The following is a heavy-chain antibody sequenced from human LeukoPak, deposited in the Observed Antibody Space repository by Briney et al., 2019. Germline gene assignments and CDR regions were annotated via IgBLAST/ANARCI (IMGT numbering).Heavy chain of an antibody. CDR1: GFTFSSYE. Sequence: GGSLRLSCAASGFTFSSYEMNWVRQAPGKGLEWVSYISSSGSTIYYAGSVKGRFTISRDNAKNSLYLQMNSLRAEDTAVYYCARDRLDGCSSTSCYSDWGQGTLVTVSS. V-gene: IGHV3-48*03. J-gene: IGHJ4*02. D-gene: IGHD2-2*01. CDR2: ISSSGSTI. CDR3: ARDRLDGCSSTSCYSD.